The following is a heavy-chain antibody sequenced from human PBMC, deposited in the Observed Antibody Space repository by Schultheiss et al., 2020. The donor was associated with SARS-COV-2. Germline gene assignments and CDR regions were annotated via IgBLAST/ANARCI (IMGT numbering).Heavy chain of an antibody. D-gene: IGHD3-16*01. CDR1: GFTVSSNY. CDR3: LRDNYGVDY. Sequence: GGSLRLSCAASGFTVSSNYMSWVRQAPGKGLEWVSVISGSGGSTYYADSVKGRFTISRDNSKNTLYLQMNSLRAEDTAVYYCLRDNYGVDYWGQGTLVTVSS. J-gene: IGHJ4*02. CDR2: ISGSGGST. V-gene: IGHV3-66*01.